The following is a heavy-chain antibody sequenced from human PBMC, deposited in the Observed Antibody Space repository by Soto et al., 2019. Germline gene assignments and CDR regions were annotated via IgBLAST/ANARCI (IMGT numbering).Heavy chain of an antibody. CDR1: GFTFSSYW. CDR2: INSDGSST. Sequence: VQLVESGGGLVQPGGSLRLSCAASGFTFSSYWMHWVRQAPGKGLVWVSRINSDGSSTSYADSVKGRFTISRDNAKNTLYLQMNSLRAEDTAVYYCARVDTAMVTRYYYYGMDVWGQGTTVTVSS. CDR3: ARVDTAMVTRYYYYGMDV. D-gene: IGHD5-18*01. J-gene: IGHJ6*02. V-gene: IGHV3-74*01.